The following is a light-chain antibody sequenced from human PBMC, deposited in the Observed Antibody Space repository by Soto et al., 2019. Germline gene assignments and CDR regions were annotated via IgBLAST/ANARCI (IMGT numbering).Light chain of an antibody. CDR1: SSNIGSYT. J-gene: IGLJ7*01. Sequence: QSALIQPPSASGTPGQRVTVSCSGGSSNIGSYTVNWYQQLPGAAPKLLIYSNSQRPSGVPDRFSASKSGTSASLAISGLQSEDEAEYYCAAWDDSLNGYVFGPGTQLTVL. CDR3: AAWDDSLNGYV. V-gene: IGLV1-44*01. CDR2: SNS.